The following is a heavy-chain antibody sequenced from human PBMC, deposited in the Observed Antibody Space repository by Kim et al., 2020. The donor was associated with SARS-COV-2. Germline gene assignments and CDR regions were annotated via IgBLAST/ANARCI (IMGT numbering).Heavy chain of an antibody. J-gene: IGHJ5*02. CDR1: GGSFSSSSYY. CDR3: ARRLDSYGYNWFDP. Sequence: SETLSLTCTVSGGSFSSSSYYWGWIRQPPGKGLEWIGNIYYSGTTYYNPSLKSRVTMSVDTSKNQFSLTLSSVTAADTAVYYCARRLDSYGYNWFDPWG. V-gene: IGHV4-39*01. CDR2: IYYSGTT. D-gene: IGHD5-18*01.